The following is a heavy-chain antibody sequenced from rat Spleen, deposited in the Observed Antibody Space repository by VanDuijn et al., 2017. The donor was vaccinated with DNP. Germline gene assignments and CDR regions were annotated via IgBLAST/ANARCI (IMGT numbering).Heavy chain of an antibody. J-gene: IGHJ2*01. V-gene: IGHV7-6*01. D-gene: IGHD1-12*01. CDR3: ARWITKAHLDY. Sequence: EVNLLESGGGLVQPGGSLRLSCVASGFTFADFYMSWIRQSPGKAPEWLSFIRDPANGYTTHYNPSVKGRFTISRDDTQNMLYLQMNTLTAEDTATYYCARWITKAHLDYWGQGVMVTVSS. CDR2: IRDPANGYTT. CDR1: GFTFADFY.